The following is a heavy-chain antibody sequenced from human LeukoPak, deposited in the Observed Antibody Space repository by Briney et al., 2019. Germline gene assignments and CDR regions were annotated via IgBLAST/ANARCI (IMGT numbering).Heavy chain of an antibody. CDR2: IIPIFGTA. V-gene: IGHV1-69*05. D-gene: IGHD2-15*01. CDR1: GGTFSSFA. CDR3: ARDVKVVVAANYYYNMDV. J-gene: IGHJ6*03. Sequence: ASVKLSCKASGGTFSSFAISWVRQAPGPGLEWMGMIIPIFGTANYAQKFQGRVTKTTDETTSTAYMELSSLRSEDTGVEYWARDVKVVVAANYYYNMDVWGKGTTVTVSS.